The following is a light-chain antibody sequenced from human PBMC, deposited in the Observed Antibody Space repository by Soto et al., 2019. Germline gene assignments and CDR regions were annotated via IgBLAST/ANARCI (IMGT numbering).Light chain of an antibody. V-gene: IGKV1-39*01. CDR3: QQSYSTPRT. Sequence: DIQMTQSPSSLSASVGDRVTITCRASQSISNLLNWYQQKPGKAPQLLISAASSLQSGVPSRFSVSGSGTDFTLTISSLQPEDFATYYCQQSYSTPRTFGQGTKVEIK. J-gene: IGKJ1*01. CDR1: QSISNL. CDR2: AAS.